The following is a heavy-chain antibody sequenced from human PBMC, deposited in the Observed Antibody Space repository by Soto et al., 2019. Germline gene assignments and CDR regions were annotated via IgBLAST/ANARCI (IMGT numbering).Heavy chain of an antibody. CDR3: AKQQGPGTPYYYAMDV. Sequence: GGSLRLSCAASGFPFAEFGMSWVRQVPGKGLEWVSVIRSSGDRTYYADSVKGRFTISRDNSKNTLYMQMNSLRAEDTAVYYCAKQQGPGTPYYYAMDVWGQGTTVTVSS. J-gene: IGHJ6*02. V-gene: IGHV3-23*01. D-gene: IGHD1-1*01. CDR1: GFPFAEFG. CDR2: IRSSGDRT.